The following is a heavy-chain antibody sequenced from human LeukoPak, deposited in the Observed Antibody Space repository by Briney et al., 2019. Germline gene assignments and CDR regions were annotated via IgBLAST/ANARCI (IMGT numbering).Heavy chain of an antibody. CDR2: IYDSGST. CDR3: ARALTAMVSYYFDY. Sequence: SETLSLTCTVSGGSIRSSYYYWGWIRQPPGKGLEWIGSIYDSGSTYYNPSLKSRVTISVDTSKNQFSLKLNSVTAADTAVYYCARALTAMVSYYFDYWGQGTLVTVSS. D-gene: IGHD5-18*01. J-gene: IGHJ4*02. CDR1: GGSIRSSYYY. V-gene: IGHV4-39*01.